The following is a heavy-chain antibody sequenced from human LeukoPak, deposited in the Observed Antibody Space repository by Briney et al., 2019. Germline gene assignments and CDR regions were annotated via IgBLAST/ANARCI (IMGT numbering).Heavy chain of an antibody. Sequence: GESLKISCKGSGYSFTSYWIGWVRQMPGKGLEWMGIIYPGDSDTRYSPSFQGQVTISADKSISTAYLQWSSLKASDTAMYYCAGGALIGYCSSTSCSDAFDIWGQGTMVTVSS. CDR3: AGGALIGYCSSTSCSDAFDI. CDR1: GYSFTSYW. V-gene: IGHV5-51*01. J-gene: IGHJ3*02. CDR2: IYPGDSDT. D-gene: IGHD2-2*01.